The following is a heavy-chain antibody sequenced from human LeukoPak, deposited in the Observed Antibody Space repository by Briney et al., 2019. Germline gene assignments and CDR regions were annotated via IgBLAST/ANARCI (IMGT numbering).Heavy chain of an antibody. Sequence: GGSLRLSCAASGFTFSTYNMNWVRQAPGKGLEWVSSISGTGSSTYYTDSVKGRFTISRDNSKNTLYLQMNSLRAEDTAVYYCAKEHGGMSDYWGQGTLVTVSS. CDR3: AKEHGGMSDY. CDR1: GFTFSTYN. CDR2: ISGTGSST. D-gene: IGHD4-23*01. V-gene: IGHV3-48*01. J-gene: IGHJ4*02.